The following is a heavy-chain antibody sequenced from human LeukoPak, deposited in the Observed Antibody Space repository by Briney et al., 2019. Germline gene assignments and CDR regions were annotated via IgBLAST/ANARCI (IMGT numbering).Heavy chain of an antibody. V-gene: IGHV5-51*01. CDR1: GYSFTSYW. Sequence: GESLKTSCKGSGYSFTSYWIGWVRQMPGKGLEWMGIIFPGDSDTRYSPSFQGQVTISGDKSISTAYLQWSSLKASDTAIYYCARLRYCSGGSCYGDYWGQGTLLTVSS. CDR2: IFPGDSDT. J-gene: IGHJ4*02. D-gene: IGHD2-15*01. CDR3: ARLRYCSGGSCYGDY.